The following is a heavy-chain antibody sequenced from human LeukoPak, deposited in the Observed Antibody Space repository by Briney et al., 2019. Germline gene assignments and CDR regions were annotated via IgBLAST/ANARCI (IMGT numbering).Heavy chain of an antibody. CDR3: ARDSSGYYHRDY. D-gene: IGHD3-22*01. Sequence: ASVKVSCKASGYTFTGYYMHWVRQAPGQGLEWMGWVNPNSGGTNYAQKFQGRVTMTRDTSISTAYMELSRLRSDDTAVYYCARDSSGYYHRDYWGQGTLVTVSS. J-gene: IGHJ4*02. CDR1: GYTFTGYY. V-gene: IGHV1-2*02. CDR2: VNPNSGGT.